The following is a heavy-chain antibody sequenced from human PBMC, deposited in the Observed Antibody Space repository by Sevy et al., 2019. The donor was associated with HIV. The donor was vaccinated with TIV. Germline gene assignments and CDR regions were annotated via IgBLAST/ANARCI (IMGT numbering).Heavy chain of an antibody. Sequence: GGSLRLSCAASGFTVGSNYMSWVRQAPGKGLEWVSIIYSGVTTSYADSVKGRFTISRDNSKNTLYLQMNALRAEDTAVYYCARVSVYYYDSSGYYTTGNAFDIWGHGTMVTVSS. J-gene: IGHJ3*02. CDR3: ARVSVYYYDSSGYYTTGNAFDI. D-gene: IGHD3-22*01. CDR1: GFTVGSNY. V-gene: IGHV3-53*01. CDR2: IYSGVTT.